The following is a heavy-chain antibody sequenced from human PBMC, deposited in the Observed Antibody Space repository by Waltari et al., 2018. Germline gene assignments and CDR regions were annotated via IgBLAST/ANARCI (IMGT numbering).Heavy chain of an antibody. Sequence: QVQLQESGPGLVKPSETLSLTCTVSGGSISSYYWSWIRQPPGKGLEWIGYIYYSGRSNYNPSLKSRITISVDTAKNQFSLKLSSVTAADTAVYYCAREWRDLDWLWVFDIWGQGTMVTVSS. V-gene: IGHV4-59*01. CDR2: IYYSGRS. J-gene: IGHJ3*02. D-gene: IGHD3-9*01. CDR3: AREWRDLDWLWVFDI. CDR1: GGSISSYY.